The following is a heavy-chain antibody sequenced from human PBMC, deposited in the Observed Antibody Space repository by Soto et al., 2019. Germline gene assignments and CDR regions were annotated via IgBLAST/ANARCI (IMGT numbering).Heavy chain of an antibody. J-gene: IGHJ6*02. Sequence: GGSLRLSCAASGFTFVSYAIIWFRQSPVKGREWVSAISGSGGSTYYADSVKGRFTISRDNSKNTLYLQMNSLRAEDTAVYYCAKDRPLSTAPTGYYGMDVWGQGTTVTVSS. V-gene: IGHV3-23*01. D-gene: IGHD2-15*01. CDR1: GFTFVSYA. CDR2: ISGSGGST. CDR3: AKDRPLSTAPTGYYGMDV.